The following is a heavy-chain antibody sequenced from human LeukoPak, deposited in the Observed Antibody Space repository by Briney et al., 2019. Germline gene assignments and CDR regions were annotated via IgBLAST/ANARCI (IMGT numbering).Heavy chain of an antibody. J-gene: IGHJ5*02. CDR2: IYDIRIT. D-gene: IGHD3-10*01. CDR3: ASPGLVRGAFDP. CDR1: GGSFSDYY. V-gene: IGHV4-34*01. Sequence: SETLSLTCAVYGGSFSDYYWTRIRQPPGKGLEWIGSIYDIRITYNNPFLKSRVTISVDTSKNQFSLKLRSVTAADTAVYYCASPGLVRGAFDPWGQGTLVTVSS.